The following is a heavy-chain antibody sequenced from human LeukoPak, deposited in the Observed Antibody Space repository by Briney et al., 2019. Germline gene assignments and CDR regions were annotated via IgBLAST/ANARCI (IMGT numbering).Heavy chain of an antibody. CDR2: IYYSGST. Sequence: SETLSLTCTVSGGSISSYYWSWIRQPPGKGLEWIGYIYYSGSTNYNPSLKSRVTISVDTSKNQFSLKLSSVTAADTAVYYCARGGIAVAGLDYWGQGTLVTVFS. CDR3: ARGGIAVAGLDY. J-gene: IGHJ4*02. V-gene: IGHV4-59*01. D-gene: IGHD6-19*01. CDR1: GGSISSYY.